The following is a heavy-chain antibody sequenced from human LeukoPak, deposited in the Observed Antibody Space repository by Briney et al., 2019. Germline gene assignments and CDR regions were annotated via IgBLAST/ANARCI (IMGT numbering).Heavy chain of an antibody. D-gene: IGHD3-22*01. V-gene: IGHV3-66*02. CDR2: IFSLGST. CDR3: ARHFDSGDYVENPIDY. J-gene: IGHJ4*02. Sequence: GGALRLSCAASGFTVSNNYMSWVRQTPGKWLEWVSIIFSLGSTYYADSVKGRFTISRDNSKNTLYLQLNSLRVEDTAVYYCARHFDSGDYVENPIDYWGQGTLVTVSS. CDR1: GFTVSNNY.